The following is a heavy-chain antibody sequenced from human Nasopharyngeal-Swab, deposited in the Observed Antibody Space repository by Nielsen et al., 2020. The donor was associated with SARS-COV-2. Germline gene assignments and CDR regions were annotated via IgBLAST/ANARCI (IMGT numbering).Heavy chain of an antibody. CDR1: GGSISSYY. V-gene: IGHV4-59*01. CDR3: SAAGGNY. D-gene: IGHD6-13*01. Sequence: GSLRLSCTVSGGSISSYYWSWIRQPPGKGLEWIGYIYYSGSTNYNPSLKSRVTISVDTSKNQFSLKLSSVTAADTAVYYCSAAGGNYWGQGTTVTVSS. J-gene: IGHJ6*02. CDR2: IYYSGST.